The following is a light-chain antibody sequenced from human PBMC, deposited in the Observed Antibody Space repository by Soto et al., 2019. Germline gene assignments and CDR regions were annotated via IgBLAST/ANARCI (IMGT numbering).Light chain of an antibody. Sequence: QSALTQPASVSGSPGQSIAISCTGSSSDIGIYKYVSWYQQHPGKVPKLIIYEVTNRPLGVSTRFSGSKSGNTASLTISGLQAEDEADYYCSSYTTSSTRVFGPGTKLTVL. CDR2: EVT. CDR3: SSYTTSSTRV. J-gene: IGLJ1*01. V-gene: IGLV2-14*01. CDR1: SSDIGIYKY.